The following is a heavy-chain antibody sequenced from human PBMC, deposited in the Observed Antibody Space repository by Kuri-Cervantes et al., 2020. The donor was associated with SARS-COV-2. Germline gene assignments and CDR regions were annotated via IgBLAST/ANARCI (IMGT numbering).Heavy chain of an antibody. CDR3: AKDRKQIAAAGLDY. D-gene: IGHD6-13*01. J-gene: IGHJ4*02. V-gene: IGHV3-7*01. Sequence: GESLKISCAASGFTFSSYWMSWVRQAPGKGLEWVANIKQDGSEKYYVDSVKGRFTISRDNAKNSLYPQMNSLRAEDTAVYYCAKDRKQIAAAGLDYWGQGTLVTVSS. CDR2: IKQDGSEK. CDR1: GFTFSSYW.